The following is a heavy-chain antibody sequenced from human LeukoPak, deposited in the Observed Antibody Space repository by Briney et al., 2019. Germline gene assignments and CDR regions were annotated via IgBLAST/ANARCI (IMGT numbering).Heavy chain of an antibody. D-gene: IGHD6-13*01. CDR3: AKDYWYSSSHLDY. V-gene: IGHV3-30*02. CDR1: GFIFTDYG. Sequence: GGSLRLSCAASGFIFTDYGMHWVRQAPGKGLEWLTFIRYDGSNKYYADSVKGRFTISRDNSKNTLYLQMNSLRAEDTAVYYCAKDYWYSSSHLDYWGQGTLVTVSS. J-gene: IGHJ4*02. CDR2: IRYDGSNK.